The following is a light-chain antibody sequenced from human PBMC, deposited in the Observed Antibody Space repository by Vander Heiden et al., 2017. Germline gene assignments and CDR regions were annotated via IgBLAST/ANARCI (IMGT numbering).Light chain of an antibody. CDR3: QVWDSSSDHVV. Sequence: SYVLAQPPSASGPPGQSARITCGGNNIGSKSVHWYQQKPGQAPVLVVYDDSARPSGIPERFSGSNSGSTATLTISRVEAGDEADYYCQVWDSSSDHVVFGGGTKLTVL. J-gene: IGLJ2*01. V-gene: IGLV3-21*02. CDR2: DDS. CDR1: NIGSKS.